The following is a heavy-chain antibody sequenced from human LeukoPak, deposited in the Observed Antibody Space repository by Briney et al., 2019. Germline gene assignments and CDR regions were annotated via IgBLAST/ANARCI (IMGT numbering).Heavy chain of an antibody. CDR2: IYTSGTP. D-gene: IGHD3-22*01. Sequence: SETLSLTCTVSGGSISSGTYYWTWIRQPAGKGLEWIGRIYTSGTPNYNPSLKSRVTISMDTSKNQFSLRLSSVTAADTAVYYCARELGYYDSSGYSTFDYWGQGTLVTVSS. J-gene: IGHJ4*02. V-gene: IGHV4-61*02. CDR1: GGSISSGTYY. CDR3: ARELGYYDSSGYSTFDY.